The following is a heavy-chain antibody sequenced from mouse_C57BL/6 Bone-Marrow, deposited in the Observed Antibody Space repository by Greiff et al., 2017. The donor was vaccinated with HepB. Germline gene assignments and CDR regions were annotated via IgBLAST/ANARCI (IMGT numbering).Heavy chain of an antibody. J-gene: IGHJ1*03. CDR2: LKPNNGGT. V-gene: IGHV1-18*01. CDR3: AREGAYYSKDRYFDV. D-gene: IGHD2-5*01. Sequence: VQLQQSGPELVKPGASVKIPCKASGYTFTDYNMDWVKQSHGKSLEWIGELKPNNGGTIYNQKLKGKGTLTVAKSSSTAYMEFRSLTSEDTADDDCAREGAYYSKDRYFDVWGTGTTVTVSS. CDR1: GYTFTDYN.